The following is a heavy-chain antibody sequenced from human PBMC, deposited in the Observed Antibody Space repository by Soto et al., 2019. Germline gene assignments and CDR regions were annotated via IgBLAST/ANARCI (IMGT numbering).Heavy chain of an antibody. CDR2: IYYSGST. Sequence: QVQLQESGPGLVKPSQTLSLTCTVSGGSISSGGYYWSWIRQHPGKGLEWIGYIYYSGSTYYNPSLKSRVTISVETSKNQFSLKLSSVTAADTAVYYCARERGTNAGIVGATTSPIDYWGQGTLVTVSS. V-gene: IGHV4-31*03. J-gene: IGHJ4*02. CDR1: GGSISSGGYY. CDR3: ARERGTNAGIVGATTSPIDY. D-gene: IGHD1-26*01.